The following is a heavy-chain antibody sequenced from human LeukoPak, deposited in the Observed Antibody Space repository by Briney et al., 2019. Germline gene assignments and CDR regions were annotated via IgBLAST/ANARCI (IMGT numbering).Heavy chain of an antibody. CDR1: GFTFSSYS. Sequence: GGSLRLSCAASGFTFSSYSMNWVRQAPGKGLEWVSPISSSSYIYYADSVKGRFTISRDNAKNSLYLQMNSLRAEDTAVYYCARDRSNYYGRSYYMDVWGKGTTVTVSS. CDR2: ISSSSYI. D-gene: IGHD3-10*01. CDR3: ARDRSNYYGRSYYMDV. V-gene: IGHV3-21*01. J-gene: IGHJ6*03.